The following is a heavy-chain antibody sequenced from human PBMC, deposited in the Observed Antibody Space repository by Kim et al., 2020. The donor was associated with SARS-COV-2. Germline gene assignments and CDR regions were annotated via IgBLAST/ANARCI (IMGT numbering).Heavy chain of an antibody. V-gene: IGHV4-61*01. J-gene: IGHJ4*02. CDR3: ASTGYSSGWAADY. Sequence: SETLSLTCTVSGGSVSSGSYYWSWIRQPPGKGLEWIGYIYYSGSTNYNPSLKSRITISVDTSKNQFSLKLSSVTAADTAVYYCASTGYSSGWAADYWGQGTLVTVSS. CDR1: GGSVSSGSYY. CDR2: IYYSGST. D-gene: IGHD6-19*01.